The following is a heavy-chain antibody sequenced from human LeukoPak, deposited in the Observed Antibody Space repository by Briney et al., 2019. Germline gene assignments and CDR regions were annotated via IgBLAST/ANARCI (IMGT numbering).Heavy chain of an antibody. Sequence: ASVKVSCTASGYTFTTFAIHWVRQAPGQRLEWMGWINAGNGNTKYSQKFQGRVTITRDTSASTAYMELSSLRSEDTAVYYCAREDCSGGSCYSESGWFDPWGQGTLVTVSS. CDR2: INAGNGNT. J-gene: IGHJ5*02. CDR3: AREDCSGGSCYSESGWFDP. CDR1: GYTFTTFA. V-gene: IGHV1-3*01. D-gene: IGHD2-15*01.